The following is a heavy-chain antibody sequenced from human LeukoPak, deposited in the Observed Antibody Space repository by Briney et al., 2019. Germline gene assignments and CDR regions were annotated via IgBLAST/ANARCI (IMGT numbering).Heavy chain of an antibody. CDR2: INHSGST. Sequence: SETLSLTCAVYGGSFSGYYCSWIRQPPGKGLEWIGEINHSGSTNYNPSLKSRVTISVDTSKNQFSLKLSSVTAADTAVYYCARHPSSTTLDSWGQGTLVTVSS. D-gene: IGHD6-13*01. J-gene: IGHJ4*02. CDR3: ARHPSSTTLDS. CDR1: GGSFSGYY. V-gene: IGHV4-34*01.